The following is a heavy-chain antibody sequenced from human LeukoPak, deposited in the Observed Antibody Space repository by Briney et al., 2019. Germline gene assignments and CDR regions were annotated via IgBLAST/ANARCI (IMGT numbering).Heavy chain of an antibody. CDR3: ARGHYYGLDV. J-gene: IGHJ6*04. CDR1: SFTFSSYI. CDR2: ISSSSTYI. V-gene: IGHV3-21*01. Sequence: GGSLRLSCVASSFTFSSYIMNWVRQAPGKGLEWVSSISSSSTYIYYADSVKGRFTISRDNAKNSLYLQMNSLRAEDTAVYYCARGHYYGLDVWGKGTTVTISS.